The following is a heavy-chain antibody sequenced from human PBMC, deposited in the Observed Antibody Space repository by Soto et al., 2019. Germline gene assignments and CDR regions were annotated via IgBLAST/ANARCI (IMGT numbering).Heavy chain of an antibody. V-gene: IGHV1-2*02. CDR1: GYTFTGYY. Sequence: GASVKVSCKAPGYTFTGYYMHWVRQAPGQGLEWMGWINPNSGGTNYAQKFQGRVTMTRDTSISTAYMELSRLRSDDTAVYYCARAIRYSSGWYFDYWGQGTLVTVSS. CDR3: ARAIRYSSGWYFDY. J-gene: IGHJ4*02. CDR2: INPNSGGT. D-gene: IGHD6-19*01.